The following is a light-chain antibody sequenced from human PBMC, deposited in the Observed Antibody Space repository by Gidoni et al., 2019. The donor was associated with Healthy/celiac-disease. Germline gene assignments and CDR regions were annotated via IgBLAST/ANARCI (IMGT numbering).Light chain of an antibody. Sequence: DIQRTQSPSSLSASVGARVTITCQASQDISNYLNWYQQKPGKAPKLLIYDASNLETGVPSRFSGSGSGTDFTFTISSLQPEDIATYYCQQYDNLPPLTFGGGTKVEIK. J-gene: IGKJ4*01. CDR3: QQYDNLPPLT. CDR1: QDISNY. V-gene: IGKV1-33*01. CDR2: DAS.